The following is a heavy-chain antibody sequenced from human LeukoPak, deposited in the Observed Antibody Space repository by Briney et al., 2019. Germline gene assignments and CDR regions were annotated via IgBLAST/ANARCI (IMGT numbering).Heavy chain of an antibody. D-gene: IGHD6-13*01. CDR2: ISGSSSTI. Sequence: GGSLRLSCAASGLTFSSYAMHWVRQAPGKGLEWVSYISGSSSTIYYADSVKGRFTISRDNAKNSLYLQMNSLRAEDTAVYYCAKGYSSSWYYYYYMDVWGKGTTVTVSS. CDR3: AKGYSSSWYYYYYMDV. CDR1: GLTFSSYA. V-gene: IGHV3-48*01. J-gene: IGHJ6*03.